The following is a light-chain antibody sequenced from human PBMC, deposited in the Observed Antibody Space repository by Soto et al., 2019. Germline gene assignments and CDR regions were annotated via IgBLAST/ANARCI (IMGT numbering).Light chain of an antibody. CDR1: SSDVGGYNY. Sequence: QSALTQPRSVSGSPGGSVTISCTGTSSDVGGYNYVSWYQQHPGKAPKLMIYDVSKRPSGVPDRFSGSKSGNTASLTISGLQAEDEADYYCCSYAGSYTLYVFGTGTKVTVL. V-gene: IGLV2-11*01. J-gene: IGLJ1*01. CDR2: DVS. CDR3: CSYAGSYTLYV.